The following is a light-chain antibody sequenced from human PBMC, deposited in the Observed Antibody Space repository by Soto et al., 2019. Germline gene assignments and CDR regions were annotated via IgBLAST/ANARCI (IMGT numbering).Light chain of an antibody. CDR3: YQYYSSPHT. V-gene: IGKV3-20*01. CDR2: AIS. CDR1: QTISRDD. Sequence: EIVLTQSPGTLSLSPGETATLSCRTSQTISRDDLAWYQQRPGQAPRLLVSAISRRATGIPDRFNGYGSGTDFTLTISSLEPEDFGVYYCYQYYSSPHTFGPGTRVDIK. J-gene: IGKJ3*01.